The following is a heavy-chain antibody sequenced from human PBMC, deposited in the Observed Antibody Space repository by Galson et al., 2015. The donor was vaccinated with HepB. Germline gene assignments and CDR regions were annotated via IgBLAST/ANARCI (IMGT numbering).Heavy chain of an antibody. Sequence: SETLSLTCTVSGGSISSYYWSWIRQPPGKGLEWIGYIYYSGSTNYNPSLKSRVTISVDTSKNQFSLKLSSVTAADTAVYYCARDLGYSSGWSSYFDYWGQGTLVTVSS. D-gene: IGHD6-19*01. V-gene: IGHV4-59*01. CDR3: ARDLGYSSGWSSYFDY. J-gene: IGHJ4*02. CDR1: GGSISSYY. CDR2: IYYSGST.